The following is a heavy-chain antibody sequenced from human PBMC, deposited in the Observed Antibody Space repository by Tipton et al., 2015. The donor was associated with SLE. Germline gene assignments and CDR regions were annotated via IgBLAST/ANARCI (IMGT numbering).Heavy chain of an antibody. Sequence: TLSLTCSVSGGSISSSGYYWGWIRQPPGKGLEWIGTIYYSGNTSYNPSLKSRVTISVDTSKLKLSLKLNSVTAGDTAVYYCARQGTTRSPFDYWGQGTLVSVSS. CDR3: ARQGTTRSPFDY. CDR2: IYYSGNT. V-gene: IGHV4-39*07. J-gene: IGHJ4*02. D-gene: IGHD1-1*01. CDR1: GGSISSSGYY.